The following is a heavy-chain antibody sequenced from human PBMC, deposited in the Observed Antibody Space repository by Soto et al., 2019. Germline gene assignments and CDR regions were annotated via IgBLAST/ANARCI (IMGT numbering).Heavy chain of an antibody. CDR2: IIPIFGTA. Sequence: QVQLVQSGAEVKKPGSSVKVSCKASGGTFSSYAMSWVRQAPGQGLEWMGGIIPIFGTANYAQKFQGRVTITADESTSTAYMELSSLRSEDTAVYYCARDWSSSSRPLFVFDYWGQGTLVTVSS. J-gene: IGHJ4*02. CDR3: ARDWSSSSRPLFVFDY. D-gene: IGHD6-6*01. V-gene: IGHV1-69*01. CDR1: GGTFSSYA.